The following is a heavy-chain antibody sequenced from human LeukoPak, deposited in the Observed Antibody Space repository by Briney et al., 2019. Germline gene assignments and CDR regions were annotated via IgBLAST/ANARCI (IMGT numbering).Heavy chain of an antibody. CDR2: INHSGYT. CDR3: TRMTAGHDY. Sequence: SETLSLTCAVSGVSFDDYYWSWVRQTPGKGLEWIGEINHSGYTNDSPSLKSRVTLSIDTSRKQFSLNLRSMTVTDTGIYYCTRMTAGHDYWGQGTLVTVSS. CDR1: GVSFDDYY. J-gene: IGHJ4*02. V-gene: IGHV4-34*01. D-gene: IGHD2-21*02.